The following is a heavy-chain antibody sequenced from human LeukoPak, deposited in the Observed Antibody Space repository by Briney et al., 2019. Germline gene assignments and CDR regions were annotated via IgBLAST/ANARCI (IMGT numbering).Heavy chain of an antibody. J-gene: IGHJ4*02. Sequence: NPSETLSLTCTVSGGSIGSSSYYWGWIRQPLGKGLEWIGRIYYSGSTYYNPSLKSRVTISVDTSKNQFSLKLSSVTAADTAVYYCARPTLSYSSSWYTPWYFDYWGQGTLVTVSS. CDR3: ARPTLSYSSSWYTPWYFDY. CDR2: IYYSGST. D-gene: IGHD6-13*01. CDR1: GGSIGSSSYY. V-gene: IGHV4-39*01.